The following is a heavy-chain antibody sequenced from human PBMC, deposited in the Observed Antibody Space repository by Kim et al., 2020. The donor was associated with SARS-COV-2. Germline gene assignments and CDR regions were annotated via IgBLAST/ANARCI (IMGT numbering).Heavy chain of an antibody. V-gene: IGHV3-30*03. J-gene: IGHJ6*02. CDR2: ISYDGSNK. Sequence: GGSLRLSCAASGFTFSTYGMHWVRQAPGKGLEWVAVISYDGSNKYYADSVKGRFTISRDNSKNTLYLQMNSLRAEDTAVYYCAIDLSRRYFDWLLLSFDFYYGRDVWGQGTTLRVSS. CDR3: AIDLSRRYFDWLLLSFDFYYGRDV. D-gene: IGHD3-9*01. CDR1: GFTFSTYG.